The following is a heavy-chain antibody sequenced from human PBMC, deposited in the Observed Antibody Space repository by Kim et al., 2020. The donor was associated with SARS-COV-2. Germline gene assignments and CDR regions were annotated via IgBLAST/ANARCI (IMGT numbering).Heavy chain of an antibody. V-gene: IGHV3-11*04. Sequence: SVKGRFTISRDNAKNSLYLQMNSLRAEDTAVYYCASTSVVDQYYYYGMDVWGQGTTVTVSS. J-gene: IGHJ6*02. CDR3: ASTSVVDQYYYYGMDV. D-gene: IGHD2-15*01.